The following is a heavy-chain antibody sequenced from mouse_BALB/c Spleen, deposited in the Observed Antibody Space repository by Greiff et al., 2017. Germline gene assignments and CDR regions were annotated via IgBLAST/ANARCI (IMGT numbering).Heavy chain of an antibody. Sequence: QVQLKQSGAELVRPGASVTLSCKASGYTFTDYEMHWVKQTPVHGLEWIGAIDPETGGTAYNQKFKGKATLTADKSSSTAYMELRSLTSEDSAVYYCTRRGYYARGYYYAMDYWGQGTSVTVSS. CDR2: IDPETGGT. CDR3: TRRGYYARGYYYAMDY. CDR1: GYTFTDYE. V-gene: IGHV1-15*01. D-gene: IGHD1-1*01. J-gene: IGHJ4*01.